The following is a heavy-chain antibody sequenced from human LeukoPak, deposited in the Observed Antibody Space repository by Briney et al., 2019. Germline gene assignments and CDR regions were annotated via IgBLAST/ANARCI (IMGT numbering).Heavy chain of an antibody. CDR3: AKGGKYGSGSYGDY. J-gene: IGHJ4*02. D-gene: IGHD3-10*01. V-gene: IGHV3-23*01. Sequence: GGSLRLSCAASGFTFSSYAMSWVRQAPGKGLEWVSAISGSGGSTYYADSVKGRFTISRDNSKNTLYLQMSSLRAEDTAVYYCAKGGKYGSGSYGDYWGQGTLVTVSS. CDR1: GFTFSSYA. CDR2: ISGSGGST.